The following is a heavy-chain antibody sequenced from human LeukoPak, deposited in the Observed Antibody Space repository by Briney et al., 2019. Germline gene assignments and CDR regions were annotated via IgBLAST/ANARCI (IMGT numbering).Heavy chain of an antibody. CDR3: ARHVGPSRKDAFDM. D-gene: IGHD3-10*01. V-gene: IGHV3-23*01. CDR1: GFTFSSYA. CDR2: ISGSGRDT. J-gene: IGHJ3*02. Sequence: GGSLRLSCAASGFTFSSYAMSWVRQAPGKGLEWVSGISGSGRDTYYADSVKGRFTISRDNSENTLYLQMNSLRAEDTAVYFCARHVGPSRKDAFDMWGQGTMVTVSS.